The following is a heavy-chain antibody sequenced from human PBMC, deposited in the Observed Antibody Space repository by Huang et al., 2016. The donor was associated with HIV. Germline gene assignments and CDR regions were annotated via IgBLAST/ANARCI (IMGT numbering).Heavy chain of an antibody. CDR3: ATGPRGSGSFN. V-gene: IGHV1-69*01. Sequence: QVQLVQSGAEVKKPGSSVKVSCTASGGTFSSYVISWVRQAPGQGLGWMGGITPIFDKTNYAQKFQGRVTSIADESTRTAYMEMSSLRPEDTATYYSATGPRGSGSFNWGQGTLVIVSS. D-gene: IGHD1-26*01. CDR1: GGTFSSYV. CDR2: ITPIFDKT. J-gene: IGHJ4*02.